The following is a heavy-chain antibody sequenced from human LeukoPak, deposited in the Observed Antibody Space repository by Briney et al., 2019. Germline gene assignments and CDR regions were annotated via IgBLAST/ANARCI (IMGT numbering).Heavy chain of an antibody. CDR3: ARGDYDILTGYYD. J-gene: IGHJ4*02. CDR2: IIPILGIA. Sequence: GASVKVSCKASGGTFSSYAISWVRQAPGQGLEWMGRIIPILGIANYAQKFQGRVTITADKSTSTAYMELSSLRSEDTAVYYCARGDYDILTGYYDWGQGTLVTVSS. CDR1: GGTFSSYA. V-gene: IGHV1-69*04. D-gene: IGHD3-9*01.